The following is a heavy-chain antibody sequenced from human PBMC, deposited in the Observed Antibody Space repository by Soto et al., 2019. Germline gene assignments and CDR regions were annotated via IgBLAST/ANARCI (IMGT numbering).Heavy chain of an antibody. V-gene: IGHV3-7*03. CDR2: IKQDGSEK. CDR3: ARDLVVVTEYFDY. Sequence: GGSLRLSCVASGFTLSSYWMSWVRQAPGKGLEWVANIKQDGSEKHYVDSVKGRFTISRDNAKNSLYLQMNSLRAEDTAVYYCARDLVVVTEYFDYWGQGILVTVSS. D-gene: IGHD3-22*01. J-gene: IGHJ4*02. CDR1: GFTLSSYW.